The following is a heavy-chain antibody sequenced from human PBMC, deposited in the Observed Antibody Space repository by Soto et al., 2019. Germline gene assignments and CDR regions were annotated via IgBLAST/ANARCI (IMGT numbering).Heavy chain of an antibody. J-gene: IGHJ6*02. CDR1: GFTFSSYG. CDR2: IWYDGSNK. CDR3: ARDPAYSSTYYYYGMDV. V-gene: IGHV3-33*01. D-gene: IGHD6-13*01. Sequence: QPVGSLRLSSAASGFTFSSYGMHCVRQPPGKGLEWVAAIWYDGSNKYYADSVKGRFTISRDNSKNTLYLQMNSLRAEDTAVYYCARDPAYSSTYYYYGMDVWGQGTTVTVSS.